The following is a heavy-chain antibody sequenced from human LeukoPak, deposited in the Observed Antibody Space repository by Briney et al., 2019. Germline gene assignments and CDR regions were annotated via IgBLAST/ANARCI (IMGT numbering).Heavy chain of an antibody. CDR2: IYTSGST. CDR1: GDSISSYY. CDR3: ARLKLTGIAWFDP. D-gene: IGHD1-14*01. Sequence: SETLSLTCTVSGDSISSYYWSWIRQPPGKGLEWIGYIYTSGSTNYNPSLKSRVTISVDTSKNQFSLKLSSVTAADTAVYYCARLKLTGIAWFDPWGQGTLVTVSS. J-gene: IGHJ5*02. V-gene: IGHV4-4*09.